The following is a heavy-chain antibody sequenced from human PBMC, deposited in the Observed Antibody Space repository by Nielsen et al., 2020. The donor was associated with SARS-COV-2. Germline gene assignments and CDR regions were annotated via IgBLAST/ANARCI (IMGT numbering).Heavy chain of an antibody. CDR2: INTNTGNP. Sequence: ASVKVSCKASGGTFSSYAISWVRQAPGQGLEWMGWINTNTGNPTYAQGFTGRFVFSLDTSVSTAYLQIGSLKAEDTAVYYCARSSVRPVVRFGELLYQDNWFDPWGQGTLVTVSS. D-gene: IGHD3-10*01. CDR1: GGTFSSYA. CDR3: ARSSVRPVVRFGELLYQDNWFDP. V-gene: IGHV7-4-1*01. J-gene: IGHJ5*02.